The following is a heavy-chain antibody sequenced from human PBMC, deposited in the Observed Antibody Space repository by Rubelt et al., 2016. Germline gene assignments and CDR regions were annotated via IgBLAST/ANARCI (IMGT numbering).Heavy chain of an antibody. J-gene: IGHJ6*03. CDR3: ACYDFWSGYQGNYYMDV. Sequence: GGSLRLSCAASGFTVSSNYMSWVRQAPGKGLEWVSVIYSGGSTYYADSVKGRFTISRHNSKNTLYLQMNSLRAEDTAVYYCACYDFWSGYQGNYYMDVWGKGTTVTVSS. V-gene: IGHV3-53*04. CDR1: GFTVSSNY. CDR2: IYSGGST. D-gene: IGHD3-3*01.